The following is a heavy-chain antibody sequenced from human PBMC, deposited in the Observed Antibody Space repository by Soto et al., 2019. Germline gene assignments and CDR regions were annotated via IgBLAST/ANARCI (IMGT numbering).Heavy chain of an antibody. Sequence: EVQLVESGGGLVQPGGSLRLSCAASGFTFSDYWMHWVRQAPGKGLEWVSRIKRDGSTTNYADSVKGRFTISRDNAKNTLYLEMNSLRVEDTADYYCARVAINYYYADVWGNGTMVTVSS. V-gene: IGHV3-74*01. CDR2: IKRDGSTT. CDR3: ARVAINYYYADV. J-gene: IGHJ6*03. CDR1: GFTFSDYW.